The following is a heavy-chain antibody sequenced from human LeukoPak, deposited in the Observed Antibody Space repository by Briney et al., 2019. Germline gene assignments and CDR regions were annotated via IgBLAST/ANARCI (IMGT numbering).Heavy chain of an antibody. V-gene: IGHV3-53*01. D-gene: IGHD4-23*01. CDR2: IYSSGST. CDR1: GFNVSNNY. J-gene: IGHJ4*02. CDR3: ARRGDGGRSFDY. Sequence: QSGGSLRPSCAASGFNVSNNYMTWVRQAPGKGLEWVSLIYSSGSTYYADSVMGRFTISRDNSKNTLYLQVNSLRAEDTAVYYCARRGDGGRSFDYWGQGTLVTVSS.